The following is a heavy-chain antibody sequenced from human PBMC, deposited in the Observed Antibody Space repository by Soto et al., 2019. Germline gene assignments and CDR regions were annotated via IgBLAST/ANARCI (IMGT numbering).Heavy chain of an antibody. CDR3: ASDEGKDTAMVNFY. CDR1: GFTFSSYG. V-gene: IGHV3-33*01. J-gene: IGHJ4*02. D-gene: IGHD5-18*01. Sequence: QVQLVESGGGVVQPGRSLRLSCAASGFTFSSYGMHWVRQAPGKGLEWVAVIWYDGSNKYYADSVKGRFTISRDNSKNTLYLQMNSLRAEDTAVYYCASDEGKDTAMVNFYWGQGTLVTVSS. CDR2: IWYDGSNK.